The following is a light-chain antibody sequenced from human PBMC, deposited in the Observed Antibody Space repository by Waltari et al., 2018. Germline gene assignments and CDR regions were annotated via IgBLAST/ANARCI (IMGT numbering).Light chain of an antibody. CDR1: QNVLYNSNNKNY. CDR2: WAS. J-gene: IGKJ2*01. Sequence: DIVMTQSPDSLAVSLGERATINCKSSQNVLYNSNNKNYLAWYQQKTGQPPKVFIYWASTRESGVPDRFSGSGSGTDFTLTISSLQAEDVAVYYCQQYYSTPYTFGQGTKLEIK. V-gene: IGKV4-1*01. CDR3: QQYYSTPYT.